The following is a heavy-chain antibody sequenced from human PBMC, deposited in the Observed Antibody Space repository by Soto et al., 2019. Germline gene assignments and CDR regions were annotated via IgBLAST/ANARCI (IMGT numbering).Heavy chain of an antibody. CDR3: AGEITYGGGSFSLGL. CDR2: INPNNGDT. V-gene: IGHV1-2*06. J-gene: IGHJ4*02. Sequence: QVQLVQSGAAVETPGASVKVSCKTSGYFFTSHYIHWVRLAPGRGLEWMVRINPNNGDTNSPQKFQGRVTMTSDTSISTAYMEMRGLRSDDTALYYCAGEITYGGGSFSLGLWGQGTLVTVS. CDR1: GYFFTSHY. D-gene: IGHD2-21*01.